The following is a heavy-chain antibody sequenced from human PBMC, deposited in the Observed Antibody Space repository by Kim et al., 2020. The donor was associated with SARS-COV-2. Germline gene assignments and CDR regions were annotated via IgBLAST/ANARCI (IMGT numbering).Heavy chain of an antibody. CDR1: GFTFSSYW. J-gene: IGHJ4*02. Sequence: GGSLRLSCAASGFTFSSYWMSWVRQAPGKGLEWVANIKQDGSEQYYVDSVKGRFTISRDNAKNSLYLQMNSLRAEDTAVYYCATLAGYSGSYYDIWGQGTLVTVSS. CDR2: IKQDGSEQ. CDR3: ATLAGYSGSYYDI. V-gene: IGHV3-7*01. D-gene: IGHD1-26*01.